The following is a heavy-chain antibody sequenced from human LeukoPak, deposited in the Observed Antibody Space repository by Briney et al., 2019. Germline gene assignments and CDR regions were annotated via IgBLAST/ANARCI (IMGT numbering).Heavy chain of an antibody. CDR2: MNPNSDNT. CDR1: GYTFTSYD. Sequence: ASVKVSCKASGYTFTSYDINWVRQATGQGLEWMGWMNPNSDNTGYAQKFQGRVTMTRNTSISTAYMELSSLRSEDTAVYYCARGHCSSTSCYTRYYYYGMDVWGQGTTVTVSS. CDR3: ARGHCSSTSCYTRYYYYGMDV. V-gene: IGHV1-8*01. J-gene: IGHJ6*02. D-gene: IGHD2-2*02.